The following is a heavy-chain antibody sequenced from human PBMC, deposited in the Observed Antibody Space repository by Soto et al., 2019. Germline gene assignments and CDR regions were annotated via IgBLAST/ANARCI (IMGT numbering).Heavy chain of an antibody. V-gene: IGHV1-18*01. D-gene: IGHD1-1*01. Sequence: QVHLVQSGAEVKKPGASVKVSCQASGYAFTTYGITWVRQAPGQGLEWMGWISTHNGNTNYAQKLQGTVTMTRDTTTSTAYMELRSLSSDDKAVYYWARGRYGDYWGQGALFTVSS. J-gene: IGHJ4*02. CDR2: ISTHNGNT. CDR3: ARGRYGDY. CDR1: GYAFTTYG.